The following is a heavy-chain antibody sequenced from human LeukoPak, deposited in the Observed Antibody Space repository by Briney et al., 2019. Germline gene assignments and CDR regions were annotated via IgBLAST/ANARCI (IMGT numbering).Heavy chain of an antibody. Sequence: GGSLRLSCAASGFTFSSYAMSWVRQAPGKGLEWVSAISGSGGSTYYADSVKGRFTISRDNSKNTLYLQMNGLRAEDTAVYYCARELGVGVIGDAFDIWGQGTVVTVSS. J-gene: IGHJ3*02. CDR2: ISGSGGST. CDR1: GFTFSSYA. V-gene: IGHV3-23*01. D-gene: IGHD3-22*01. CDR3: ARELGVGVIGDAFDI.